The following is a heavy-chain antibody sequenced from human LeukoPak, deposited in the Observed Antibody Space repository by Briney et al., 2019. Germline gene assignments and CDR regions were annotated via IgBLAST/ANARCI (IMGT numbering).Heavy chain of an antibody. CDR3: ARADRTSWFDY. CDR1: RFTFSDYY. CDR2: ISNSGSST. J-gene: IGHJ4*02. D-gene: IGHD2-2*01. Sequence: GGSLRLSCAASRFTFSDYYMVWIRQAPGKGLEWVSYISNSGSSTKYADSVKGRFTISRDNAKNSLSLQMNSVRPEDAAVYYCARADRTSWFDYWGQGTLVTVSS. V-gene: IGHV3-11*05.